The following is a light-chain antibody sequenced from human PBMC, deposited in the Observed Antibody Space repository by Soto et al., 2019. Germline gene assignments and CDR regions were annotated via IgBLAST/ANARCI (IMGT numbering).Light chain of an antibody. J-gene: IGLJ3*02. CDR2: DVS. CDR3: TSYTRSATWV. CDR1: SSDIGGYNY. V-gene: IGLV2-14*01. Sequence: QSVLTQPASVSGSPGQSITITWTGTSSDIGGYNYVSWCQQHPGKAPKLLIYDVSNRPSGVSNRFSGSKSANTASLTISGLQAEDEADYYCTSYTRSATWVFGGGTKLTVL.